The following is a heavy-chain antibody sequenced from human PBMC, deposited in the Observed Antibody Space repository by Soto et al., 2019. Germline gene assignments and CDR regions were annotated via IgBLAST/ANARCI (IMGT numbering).Heavy chain of an antibody. J-gene: IGHJ4*02. CDR3: ARVSSWSCFDY. CDR2: INPSGGST. D-gene: IGHD6-13*01. Sequence: ASVKVSFKASGYSFTSYYMHWVRQAPGQGLEWMGIINPSGGSTSYAQKFQGRVTMTRDTSTSTVYMELSSLRSEDTAVYYCARVSSWSCFDYWGQGTLVTVSS. V-gene: IGHV1-46*01. CDR1: GYSFTSYY.